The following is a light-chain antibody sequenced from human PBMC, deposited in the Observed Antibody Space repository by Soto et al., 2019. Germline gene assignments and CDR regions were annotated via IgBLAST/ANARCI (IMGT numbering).Light chain of an antibody. CDR1: QSLLHYNGFKY. CDR2: LGS. CDR3: MQSLQSPRT. Sequence: EIVMTQSPLSLPVTPGEPASISCRSSQSLLHYNGFKYLDWYLQKPGQSPQLLIYLGSNRASGVPDRFSGSGSGTDFALKISRVEAEDVGVYYCMQSLQSPRTFGQGTNLEIK. J-gene: IGKJ2*02. V-gene: IGKV2-28*01.